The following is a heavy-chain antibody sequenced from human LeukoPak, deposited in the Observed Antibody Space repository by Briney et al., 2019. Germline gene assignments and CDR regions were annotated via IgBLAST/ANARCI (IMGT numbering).Heavy chain of an antibody. CDR3: ASEYCSGDSCEGGHFDY. J-gene: IGHJ4*02. CDR2: IYYSGHT. D-gene: IGHD2-15*01. CDR1: GGSISSYY. Sequence: PSETLSLTCTVSGGSISSYYWSWIRQPPGKGLEWIGSIYYSGHTYYNPSLKSRVTISVDTSNNQFSLKLSSVTAADTAIYYCASEYCSGDSCEGGHFDYWGQGTLVTVSS. V-gene: IGHV4-59*12.